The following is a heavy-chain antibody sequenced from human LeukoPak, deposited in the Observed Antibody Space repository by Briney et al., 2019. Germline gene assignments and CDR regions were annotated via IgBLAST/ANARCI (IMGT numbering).Heavy chain of an antibody. V-gene: IGHV3-7*03. CDR2: IKNDGSEI. J-gene: IGHJ6*02. D-gene: IGHD3-22*01. Sequence: GGSLRLSCAASGFVFRNYFMSWVRQAPGKGLEWVASIKNDGSEIYYVDSVRGRYTISRDNTKNTLYLQMNSLRAEDTAVYYCARDQYDSSGYYYYGMDVWGQGTTVTVPS. CDR3: ARDQYDSSGYYYYGMDV. CDR1: GFVFRNYF.